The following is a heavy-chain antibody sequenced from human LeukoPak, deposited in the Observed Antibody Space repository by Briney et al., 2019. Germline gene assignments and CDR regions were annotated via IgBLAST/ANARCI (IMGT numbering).Heavy chain of an antibody. CDR1: GHTFTNYY. V-gene: IGHV1-46*01. CDR2: INPSNGDT. J-gene: IGHJ4*02. D-gene: IGHD6-13*01. Sequence: ASVKVSCKASGHTFTNYYFHWVRQAPGQGLEWMGIINPSNGDTTYAQEFQGRLTVTRDTSTSTVYMELSSLRSEDTAVYYCARGGYSSSWYYFDYWGQGTLVTVSS. CDR3: ARGGYSSSWYYFDY.